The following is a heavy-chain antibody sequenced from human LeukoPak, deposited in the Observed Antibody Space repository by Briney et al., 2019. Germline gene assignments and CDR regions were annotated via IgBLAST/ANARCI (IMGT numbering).Heavy chain of an antibody. CDR1: GYTFTSYY. V-gene: IGHV1-69-2*01. J-gene: IGHJ4*02. D-gene: IGHD1-26*01. CDR3: ATPSGCPY. CDR2: VDPEDGET. Sequence: ASVKVSCKASGYTFTSYYMHWVRQAPGQGLEWMGRVDPEDGETIYAEKFQGRVTITADTSTDTAYMELSSLRSEDTAVYYCATPSGCPYWGQGTLVTVSS.